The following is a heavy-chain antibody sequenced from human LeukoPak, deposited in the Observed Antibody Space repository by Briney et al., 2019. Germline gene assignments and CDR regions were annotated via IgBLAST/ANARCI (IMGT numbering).Heavy chain of an antibody. CDR2: IIPIFGTA. J-gene: IGHJ5*02. D-gene: IGHD3-22*01. CDR3: ARDSLYYYDSSGTNWFDP. Sequence: ASVKVSCKASGGTFSSYAISWVRQAPGQGLEWMGGIIPIFGTANYAQKFQGRVTITADESTSTAYMELSSLRSEDTAVYYCARDSLYYYDSSGTNWFDPWGQGTLVTVSS. V-gene: IGHV1-69*13. CDR1: GGTFSSYA.